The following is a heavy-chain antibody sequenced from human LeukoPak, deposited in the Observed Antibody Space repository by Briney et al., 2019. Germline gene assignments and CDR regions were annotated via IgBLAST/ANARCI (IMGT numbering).Heavy chain of an antibody. V-gene: IGHV3-74*01. CDR2: INSDGSST. CDR3: ARVGAIVARLPHFDY. CDR1: GFTFGGYW. Sequence: GGSLRLSCAASGFTFGGYWMHWVRQAPGKGLVWVSRINSDGSSTIYADSVKGRFTVSRDNAKNTLYLRMNSLRAEDTAVYYCARVGAIVARLPHFDYWGQGTLVTVSS. J-gene: IGHJ4*02. D-gene: IGHD5-12*01.